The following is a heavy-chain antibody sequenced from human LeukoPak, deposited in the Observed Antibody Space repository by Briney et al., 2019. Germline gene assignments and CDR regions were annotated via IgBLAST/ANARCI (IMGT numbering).Heavy chain of an antibody. V-gene: IGHV4-59*08. J-gene: IGHJ4*02. Sequence: PSETLSLTCTVSGGSISSYYWSWIRQPPGKGLEWIGYIYYSGSTNYNPSLKSRVTISVDTSKNQFSLKLSSVTAADTAVYYCARSESGYRYVDYWGQGTLVTVSS. D-gene: IGHD5-12*01. CDR1: GGSISSYY. CDR3: ARSESGYRYVDY. CDR2: IYYSGST.